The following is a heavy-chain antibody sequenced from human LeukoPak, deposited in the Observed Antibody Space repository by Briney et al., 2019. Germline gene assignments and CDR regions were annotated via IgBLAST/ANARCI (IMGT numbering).Heavy chain of an antibody. Sequence: SETLSLTCTVSGDSISGSNYHWGWIRQPPGKGLEWLGTVHHTGRAFYNPSLRGRTAVSVDTSKNQFSLKLTSVTAADTAVYYCAREPDAWGQGTLVTVSS. J-gene: IGHJ5*02. V-gene: IGHV4-39*07. CDR3: AREPDA. CDR2: VHHTGRA. CDR1: GDSISGSNYH.